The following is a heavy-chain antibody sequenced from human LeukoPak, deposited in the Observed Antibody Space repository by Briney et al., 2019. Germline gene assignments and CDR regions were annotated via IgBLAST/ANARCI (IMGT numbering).Heavy chain of an antibody. Sequence: SETLSLTCTVSGGSISSSSHYWGWFRQPPGKGLEWVGTIYYSGSTYYNPSLESRVTISIDTSKNQLSLKLSSVTAADTAVYYCASRTYYYVSGSYYARLAGMDVWGQGTTVTVSS. CDR3: ASRTYYYVSGSYYARLAGMDV. D-gene: IGHD3-10*01. V-gene: IGHV4-39*07. CDR1: GGSISSSSHY. CDR2: IYYSGST. J-gene: IGHJ6*02.